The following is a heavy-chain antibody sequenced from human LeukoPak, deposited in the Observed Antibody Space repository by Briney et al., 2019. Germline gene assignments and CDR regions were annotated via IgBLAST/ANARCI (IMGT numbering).Heavy chain of an antibody. CDR3: ESTKHYFGGSGYSRGGGY. J-gene: IGHJ4*02. Sequence: GASVKVSCKASGGTFSSYAISWVRQAPGQGLEWMGGIIPIFGTANYAQKFQGRVTITTDESTSTAYMELSSLRSEDTAVYYCESTKHYFGGSGYSRGGGYWGQGTLVTVSS. CDR2: IIPIFGTA. CDR1: GGTFSSYA. D-gene: IGHD3-22*01. V-gene: IGHV1-69*05.